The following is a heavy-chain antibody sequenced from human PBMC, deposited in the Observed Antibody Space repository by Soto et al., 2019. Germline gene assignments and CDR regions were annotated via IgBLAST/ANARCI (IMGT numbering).Heavy chain of an antibody. CDR1: GFTFSSNA. CDR2: ISASGGST. J-gene: IGHJ4*02. D-gene: IGHD6-19*01. CDR3: AKGPGPGQWLATGSYYFDY. Sequence: EVQLLDSGGGLVQPGGSLRLSCAASGFTFSSNAMSWVRQAPGKGLEWVSGISASGGSTYYADSVKGRFTISRDNSKNTLYLQMNSLRAKDTALYYCAKGPGPGQWLATGSYYFDYWGQGNLVTVSS. V-gene: IGHV3-23*01.